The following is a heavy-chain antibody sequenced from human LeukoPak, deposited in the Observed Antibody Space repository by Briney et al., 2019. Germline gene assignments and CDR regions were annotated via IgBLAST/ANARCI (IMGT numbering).Heavy chain of an antibody. CDR3: AREQQDDAFDI. Sequence: GGSLRLSCAASGFTVSSNYMSWVRQAPGKGLEWVSVIYSGGSTYYADSVKGRFTISRDNSKNTLYLQMNSLRAEDTAVYYCAREQQDDAFDIWGQGTMVTVSS. V-gene: IGHV3-66*01. J-gene: IGHJ3*02. CDR1: GFTVSSNY. CDR2: IYSGGST. D-gene: IGHD6-13*01.